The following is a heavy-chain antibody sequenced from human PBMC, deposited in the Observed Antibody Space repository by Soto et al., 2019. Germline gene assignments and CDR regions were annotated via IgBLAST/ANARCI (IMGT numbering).Heavy chain of an antibody. J-gene: IGHJ4*02. CDR3: ARDIAVAGGVRYFDY. CDR2: INPSGGST. Sequence: ASVKVSCKESGYTFTSYYMHWVRQAPGQGLEWMGIINPSGGSTSYAQKFQGRVTMTRDTSTSTVYMELSSLRSEDTAVYYCARDIAVAGGVRYFDYWGQGTLVTVSS. CDR1: GYTFTSYY. V-gene: IGHV1-46*03. D-gene: IGHD6-19*01.